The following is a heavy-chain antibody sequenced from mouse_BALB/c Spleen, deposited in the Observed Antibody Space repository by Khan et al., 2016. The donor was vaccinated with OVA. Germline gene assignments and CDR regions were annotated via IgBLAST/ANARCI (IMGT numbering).Heavy chain of an antibody. J-gene: IGHJ2*01. CDR1: GFTFSSYG. Sequence: DVMLVESGGGLVQPGGSRKLSCAAPGFTFSSYGMHWVRQAPEKGLEWVAYISGDSSTIYYTDTVKGRFTISRDNPKNTPSLQMTSLMSEDTAMYYCATSYYYGYYFDYWGPGTTLTVSS. D-gene: IGHD1-1*01. CDR2: ISGDSSTI. CDR3: ATSYYYGYYFDY. V-gene: IGHV5-17*02.